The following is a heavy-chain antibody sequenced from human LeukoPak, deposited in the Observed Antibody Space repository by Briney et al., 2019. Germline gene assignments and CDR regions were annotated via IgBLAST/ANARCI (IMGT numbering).Heavy chain of an antibody. CDR2: ISSSSSYI. CDR1: GFTFSSYS. Sequence: SGGSLRLSCAASGFTFSSYSMNWVRQAPGKGLEWVSSISSSSSYIYYADSVKGRFTISRDNAKNSQYLQMNSLRAEDTAVYYCARDPWTNSDYDGFDYWGQGTLVTVSS. CDR3: ARDPWTNSDYDGFDY. D-gene: IGHD5-12*01. V-gene: IGHV3-21*01. J-gene: IGHJ4*02.